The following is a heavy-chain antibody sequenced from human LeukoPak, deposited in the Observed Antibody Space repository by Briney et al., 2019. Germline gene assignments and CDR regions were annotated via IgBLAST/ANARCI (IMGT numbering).Heavy chain of an antibody. CDR2: ISYDGSNK. CDR3: ARDRIPSYYDILTGSPHDAFDI. CDR1: GFTFSSYA. D-gene: IGHD3-9*01. V-gene: IGHV3-30-3*01. J-gene: IGHJ3*02. Sequence: PGGSLRLSCAASGFTFSSYAMHWVRQAPGKGLEWVAVISYDGSNKYYADSVKGRFTISRDNSKNTLYLQMNSLRAEDTAVYYCARDRIPSYYDILTGSPHDAFDIWGQGTMVTVSS.